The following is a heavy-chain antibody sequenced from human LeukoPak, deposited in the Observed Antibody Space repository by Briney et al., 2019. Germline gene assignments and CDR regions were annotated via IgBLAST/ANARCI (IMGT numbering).Heavy chain of an antibody. CDR1: GFTFSNYW. D-gene: IGHD3-10*01. CDR3: ARGGMVRRVMGAFDI. Sequence: PGGSLRLSCAASGFTFSNYWMSWVRQAPGEGLEWVANIKQDGSEKYYADSVKGRFTVSRDNAKNSLYLQMNSLRAEDTAVFYCARGGMVRRVMGAFDIWGQGTLVTVSS. CDR2: IKQDGSEK. V-gene: IGHV3-7*01. J-gene: IGHJ3*02.